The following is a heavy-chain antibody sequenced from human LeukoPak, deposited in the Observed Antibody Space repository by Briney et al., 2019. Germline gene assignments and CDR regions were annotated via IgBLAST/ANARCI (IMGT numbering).Heavy chain of an antibody. D-gene: IGHD6-13*01. J-gene: IGHJ4*02. CDR3: AKSSSSWPYYFSY. Sequence: GGSLRLSCAASGFTFSGYAMAWVRQAPGKGLEWVSSITITGSSPSYADSVKGRFTVSRDNSKNTLYLQMNSLRAEDTAVYFCAKSSSSWPYYFSYWGQGALVTVSS. CDR2: ITITGSSP. V-gene: IGHV3-23*01. CDR1: GFTFSGYA.